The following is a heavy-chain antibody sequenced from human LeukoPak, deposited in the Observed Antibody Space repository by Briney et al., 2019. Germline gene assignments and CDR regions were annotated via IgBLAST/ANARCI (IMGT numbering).Heavy chain of an antibody. CDR1: GGSFSGYY. D-gene: IGHD4-17*01. V-gene: IGHV4-59*08. Sequence: SETLSLTCAVYGGSFSGYYWSWIRQPPGKGLEWIGYIYYSGSTNYNPSLKSRVTISVDTSKNQFSLKLSSVTAADTAVYYCARRSHDYGAPFDYWGQGTLVTVSS. J-gene: IGHJ4*02. CDR3: ARRSHDYGAPFDY. CDR2: IYYSGST.